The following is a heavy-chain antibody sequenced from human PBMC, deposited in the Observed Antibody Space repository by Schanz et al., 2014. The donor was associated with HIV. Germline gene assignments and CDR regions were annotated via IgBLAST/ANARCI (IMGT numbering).Heavy chain of an antibody. D-gene: IGHD3-22*01. J-gene: IGHJ4*02. V-gene: IGHV1-69*06. CDR3: ASLLDYDSSGYLDY. CDR2: IIPLSGTP. CDR1: GGTSSIYA. Sequence: QVQLVQSGAEVKKPGSSVKVACKASGGTSSIYAISWVRQAPGQGLEWMGGIIPLSGTPFYAQKFQGRVAITADKSTGTAYMELSSLRAEDTAVYYCASLLDYDSSGYLDYWGQGTLVTVSS.